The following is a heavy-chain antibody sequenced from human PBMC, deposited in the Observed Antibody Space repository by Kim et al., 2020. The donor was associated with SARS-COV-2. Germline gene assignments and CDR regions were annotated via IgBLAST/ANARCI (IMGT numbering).Heavy chain of an antibody. J-gene: IGHJ4*02. CDR3: ALDLPTVSAFAS. D-gene: IGHD4-17*01. CDR1: GYYIRSGYY. Sequence: SETLSLTCTVSGYYIRSGYYCGWIRQSPGKGLEWIGSIYHSGTTYYNPSLKSRVTISVDTTKNQFSLKVTSVTAADTAVDYCALDLPTVSAFASWGQGT. V-gene: IGHV4-38-2*02. CDR2: IYHSGTT.